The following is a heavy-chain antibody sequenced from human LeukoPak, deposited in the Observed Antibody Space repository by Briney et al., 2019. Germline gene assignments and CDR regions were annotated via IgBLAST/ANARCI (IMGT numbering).Heavy chain of an antibody. J-gene: IGHJ2*01. CDR3: ARDLPDEVPSFDL. CDR1: GFTFSSYS. Sequence: KPGGSLRLSCAASGFTFSSYSTNWVRQAPGKGLEWVSSISSSRSYIYYVDSVKGRFTISRDNAKNSLYLQMNSLRAEDTAVYYCARDLPDEVPSFDLWGRGTLVTVSS. V-gene: IGHV3-21*01. CDR2: ISSSRSYI. D-gene: IGHD1-1*01.